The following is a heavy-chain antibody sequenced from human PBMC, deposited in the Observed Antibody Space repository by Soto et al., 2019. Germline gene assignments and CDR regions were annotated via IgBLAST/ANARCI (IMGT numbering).Heavy chain of an antibody. V-gene: IGHV1-18*01. CDR2: ISAFNGHT. J-gene: IGHJ3*02. CDR1: GYTFSKYG. D-gene: IGHD2-2*01. CDR3: ARLRAVGVPGANPNGFDI. Sequence: QIQLVQSGAEVKKPGASVKVSCKASGYTFSKYGINWVRQAPGQGLEWMGWISAFNGHTDHAQKFQGRVSMTTDQAKIRVYMELCSLRSNDTAKYCCARLRAVGVPGANPNGFDIWGQGTMVSV.